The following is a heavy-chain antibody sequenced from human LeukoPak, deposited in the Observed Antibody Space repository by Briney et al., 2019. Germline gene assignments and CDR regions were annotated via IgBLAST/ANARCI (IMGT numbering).Heavy chain of an antibody. Sequence: ASVKVSCKASGYTFTSYGISWVRQAPGQGLEWMGGFDPEDGETIYAQKFQGRVTMTEDTSTDTAYMELSSLRSEDTAVYYCASMIGYCSSTSCYTSHAFDIWGQGTMVTVSS. V-gene: IGHV1-24*01. J-gene: IGHJ3*02. D-gene: IGHD2-2*02. CDR1: GYTFTSYG. CDR2: FDPEDGET. CDR3: ASMIGYCSSTSCYTSHAFDI.